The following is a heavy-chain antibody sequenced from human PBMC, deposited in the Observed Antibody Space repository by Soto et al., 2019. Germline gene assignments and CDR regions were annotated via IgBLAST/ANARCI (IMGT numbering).Heavy chain of an antibody. J-gene: IGHJ5*02. V-gene: IGHV2-5*02. D-gene: IGHD4-17*01. CDR3: AHYSTTETTGWFDP. CDR1: GFSLTTGGVG. CDR2: IYWDDDK. Sequence: QITLKESGPTLVKPTQTLTLTCTFSGFSLTTGGVGVGWIRQPPGEALEWLALIYWDDDKRYSPSLKSRLTITRDTSKNQVILSMTNMDPADTATYYCAHYSTTETTGWFDPWGQGTLVTVSS.